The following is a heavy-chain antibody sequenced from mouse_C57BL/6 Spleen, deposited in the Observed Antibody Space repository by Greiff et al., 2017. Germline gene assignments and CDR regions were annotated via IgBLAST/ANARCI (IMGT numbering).Heavy chain of an antibody. CDR3: ARSGYDLYFDV. CDR2: ISSGSSTI. D-gene: IGHD2-2*01. Sequence: EVKLVESGGGLVKPGGSLKLSCAASGFTFSDYGMHWVRQAPEKGLEWVAYISSGSSTIYYADTVKGRFTISRDNAKNTLFLQMTSLRSEDTAMYYCARSGYDLYFDVWGTGTTVTVSS. V-gene: IGHV5-17*01. J-gene: IGHJ1*03. CDR1: GFTFSDYG.